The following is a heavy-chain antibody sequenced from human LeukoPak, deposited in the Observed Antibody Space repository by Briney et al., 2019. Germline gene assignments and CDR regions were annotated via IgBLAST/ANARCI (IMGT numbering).Heavy chain of an antibody. V-gene: IGHV4-38-2*02. Sequence: PSETLSLTCTVSDYSISSGYYWGWIRQPPGKGLEWIGNIYDSGITYYNPSLKSRVSISLDTSKNQFSLKLSSMTAADTAVYYCARGSSGWGDRFDYWGQGTLVTVSS. J-gene: IGHJ4*02. D-gene: IGHD6-19*01. CDR2: IYDSGIT. CDR3: ARGSSGWGDRFDY. CDR1: DYSISSGYY.